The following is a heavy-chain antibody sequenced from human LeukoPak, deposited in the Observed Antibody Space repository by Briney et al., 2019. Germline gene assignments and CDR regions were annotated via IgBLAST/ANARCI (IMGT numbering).Heavy chain of an antibody. V-gene: IGHV3-66*01. CDR3: ARDHTAAAGPQGY. D-gene: IGHD6-13*01. Sequence: GGSLRLSCAASGFTVSRNYMSWVRQAPGKGLEWVSVIYSGGSTYYADSVKGRITISRDNSKNTLYLQMNSLRAEDTALYYCARDHTAAAGPQGYWGQGTLVTVSS. CDR2: IYSGGST. J-gene: IGHJ4*02. CDR1: GFTVSRNY.